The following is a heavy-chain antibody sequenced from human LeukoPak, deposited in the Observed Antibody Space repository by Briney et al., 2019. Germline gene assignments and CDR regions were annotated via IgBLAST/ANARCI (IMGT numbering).Heavy chain of an antibody. CDR2: ISSSSSYI. Sequence: PGGSLRLSCAASGFTFSSYSMNWVRQAPGKGLEWVSSISSSSSYIYYADSVKGRFTIPRDNAKNSLYLQMNSLRAEDTAVYYCARNHLDSSSWYVFDYWGQGTLVTVSS. CDR1: GFTFSSYS. D-gene: IGHD6-13*01. J-gene: IGHJ4*02. CDR3: ARNHLDSSSWYVFDY. V-gene: IGHV3-21*01.